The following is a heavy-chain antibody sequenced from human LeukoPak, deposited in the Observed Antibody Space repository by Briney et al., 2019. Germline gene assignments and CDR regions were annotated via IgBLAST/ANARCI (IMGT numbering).Heavy chain of an antibody. CDR2: ISSSSSYI. Sequence: GGSLRLSCAVSGFTFSDTYMGWIRQAPGKGLEWVSSISSSSSYIYYADSVKGRFTISRDNAKNSLYLQMNSLRAEDTAVYYCARDEGFDYWGQGTLVTVSS. J-gene: IGHJ4*02. CDR3: ARDEGFDY. CDR1: GFTFSDTY. V-gene: IGHV3-21*01.